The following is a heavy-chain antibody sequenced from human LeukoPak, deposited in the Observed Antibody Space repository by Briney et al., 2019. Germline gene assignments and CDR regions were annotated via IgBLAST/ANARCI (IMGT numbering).Heavy chain of an antibody. D-gene: IGHD6-13*01. CDR2: INPNSGGT. J-gene: IGHJ5*02. CDR1: VYTFTGYY. Sequence: ASETVSCKDSVYTFTGYYMHWVRQAPGQGLEWMGWINPNSGGTNYAQTFQGRDNMTRDTSISTAYMELSRLRSDDTAVYYCAREYQGSSSWYDWFDRWGQGSLLTVCS. CDR3: AREYQGSSSWYDWFDR. V-gene: IGHV1-2*02.